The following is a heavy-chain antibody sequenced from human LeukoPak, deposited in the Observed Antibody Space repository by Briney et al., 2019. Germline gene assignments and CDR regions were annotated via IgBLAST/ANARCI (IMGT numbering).Heavy chain of an antibody. D-gene: IGHD3-9*01. CDR2: ISHNGEAI. V-gene: IGHV3-48*02. CDR3: ARDYDWAFDF. J-gene: IGHJ4*02. CDR1: GFPFNSHV. Sequence: GGSLRLSCAASGFPFNSHVLSWVRQAPGKGLEWIAYISHNGEAIYYPDFVKGRFIISRDNAKNSLFLQMNDLRDEDTAVYYCARDYDWAFDFWGQGTRVTVSS.